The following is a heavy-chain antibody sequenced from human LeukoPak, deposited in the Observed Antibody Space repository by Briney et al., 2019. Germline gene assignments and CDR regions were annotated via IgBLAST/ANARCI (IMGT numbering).Heavy chain of an antibody. CDR3: ARGTAATAGIDY. J-gene: IGHJ4*02. Sequence: GGSLRLSCAVSGFNFSSYWIHWVRQAPGKGLVWVSLINTDGSATTYGDSAKGRFTVSGDNDKNTLFLDMNSLRVEDTAVYYCARGTAATAGIDYWGQGTLVTVSS. CDR1: GFNFSSYW. D-gene: IGHD6-13*01. CDR2: INTDGSAT. V-gene: IGHV3-74*01.